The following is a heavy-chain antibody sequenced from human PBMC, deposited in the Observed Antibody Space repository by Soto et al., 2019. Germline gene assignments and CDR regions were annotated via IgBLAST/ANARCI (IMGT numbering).Heavy chain of an antibody. V-gene: IGHV3-15*01. CDR2: IKSKTDGGTT. J-gene: IGHJ6*02. CDR3: TTLKGATGVDV. D-gene: IGHD1-26*01. Sequence: EVQLVESGGGLVKPGGSLRLSCAASGFTFSNAWMSWVRQAPGKGLEWVGRIKSKTDGGTTDYAAPVKGRFTISRDDSKNTLYLQMKSLKTEDTAVYYCTTLKGATGVDVWGQGTTVTVSS. CDR1: GFTFSNAW.